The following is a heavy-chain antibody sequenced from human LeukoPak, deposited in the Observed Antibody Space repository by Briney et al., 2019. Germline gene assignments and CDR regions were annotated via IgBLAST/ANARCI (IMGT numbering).Heavy chain of an antibody. V-gene: IGHV2-5*01. Sequence: SGPTLVKPTLTLTLTCSFSGFSLNDIGVGVAWIRQPPGKALEWLAVIYWNNDKSYRPSLKSRLTIARDSSKSQVVLSMTNMDTVDTATYFYAHKGRGSGRYTMWGQGTLVTVSS. CDR3: AHKGRGSGRYTM. D-gene: IGHD3-10*01. CDR2: IYWNNDK. J-gene: IGHJ4*02. CDR1: GFSLNDIGVG.